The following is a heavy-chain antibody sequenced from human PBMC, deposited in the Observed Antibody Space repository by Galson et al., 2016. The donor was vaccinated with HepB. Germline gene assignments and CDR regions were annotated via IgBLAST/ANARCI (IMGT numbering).Heavy chain of an antibody. J-gene: IGHJ4*02. V-gene: IGHV4-31*03. CDR2: IHYSGST. CDR3: ARDAFDESGYPHFDY. CDR1: SGSISSGGYY. D-gene: IGHD3-3*01. Sequence: TLSLTCTVSSGSISSGGYYWSWIRQHPGKGLEWIGYIHYSGSTHFNPSPKSRVTISVDTSKNQFSLRLSSVTAADTAVYYCARDAFDESGYPHFDYWGQGTLVTVSS.